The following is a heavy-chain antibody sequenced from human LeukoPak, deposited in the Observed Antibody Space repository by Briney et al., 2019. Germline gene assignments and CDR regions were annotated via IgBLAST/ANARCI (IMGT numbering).Heavy chain of an antibody. D-gene: IGHD3-9*01. V-gene: IGHV3-48*01. CDR2: ISSSCSTI. CDR3: ARGYFDWGVVDY. J-gene: IGHJ4*02. Sequence: GGSLTLSCAPSGFTFSSYSMNWVRQAPEKGLEWVSYISSSCSTIYYADSVKGLFTISRDNAKNSLYLQMNSLRAEDTAVYLCARGYFDWGVVDYWGRGTLVTVSS. CDR1: GFTFSSYS.